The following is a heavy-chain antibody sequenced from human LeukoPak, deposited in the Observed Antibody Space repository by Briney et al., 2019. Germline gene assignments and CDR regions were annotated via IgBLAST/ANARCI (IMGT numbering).Heavy chain of an antibody. Sequence: PGGSLRLSCAASGFTFSSYAMHWVRQAPGKGLEWVVVISYDGSNKYYADSVKGRFTISRDNSKNTLYLQMNSLRAEDTAVYYCARVSSDYWGQGTLVTVSS. D-gene: IGHD3-3*02. CDR1: GFTFSSYA. J-gene: IGHJ4*02. CDR2: ISYDGSNK. CDR3: ARVSSDY. V-gene: IGHV3-30*04.